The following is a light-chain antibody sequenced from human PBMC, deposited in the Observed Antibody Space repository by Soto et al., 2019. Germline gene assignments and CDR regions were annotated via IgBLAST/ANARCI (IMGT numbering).Light chain of an antibody. Sequence: EIVLTQSPGTLSLSPGERATLSCRASQSVIYLAWYQQKPGQAPRLLFYGASNRATGIPGRFSGSGSGTDFTLSISRLEPEDFAVYYCQQYVSSPPYTFGRGTKVDIK. CDR3: QQYVSSPPYT. V-gene: IGKV3-20*01. J-gene: IGKJ2*01. CDR2: GAS. CDR1: QSVIY.